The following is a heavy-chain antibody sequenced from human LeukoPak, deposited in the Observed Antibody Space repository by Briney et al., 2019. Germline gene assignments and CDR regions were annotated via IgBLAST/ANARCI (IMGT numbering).Heavy chain of an antibody. D-gene: IGHD2-15*01. V-gene: IGHV3-53*04. CDR1: GFTVSSDY. CDR3: ASTGGSHVKSFDY. Sequence: GGSLRLSCAASGFTVSSDYMSWVRQAPGKGLEWVSVIYSGGSTYYADSVKGRFTISRHNSKNTLYLQMNSLRAEDTAVYYCASTGGSHVKSFDYWGQGTLVTVSS. J-gene: IGHJ4*02. CDR2: IYSGGST.